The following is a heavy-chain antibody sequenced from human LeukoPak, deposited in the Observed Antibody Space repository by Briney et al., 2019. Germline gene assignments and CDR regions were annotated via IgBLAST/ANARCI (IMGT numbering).Heavy chain of an antibody. CDR3: ARDEVDSSGYFGY. V-gene: IGHV3-7*01. CDR2: IKEDGTEK. Sequence: QPGGSLRLSCAGSGFTFSDFWMTWVRQTPGKGLEWVANIKEDGTEKNVVDSVKGRFTISRDNSKNTLYLQMNSLRAEDTAVYYCARDEVDSSGYFGYWGQGTLVTVPS. J-gene: IGHJ4*02. D-gene: IGHD3-22*01. CDR1: GFTFSDFW.